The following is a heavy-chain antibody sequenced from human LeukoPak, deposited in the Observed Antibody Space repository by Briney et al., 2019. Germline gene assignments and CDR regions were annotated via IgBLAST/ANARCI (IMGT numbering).Heavy chain of an antibody. CDR1: GFTFSTYS. Sequence: GGSLRLSCAASGFTFSTYSMNWVRQAPGKGLEWVSSISSNSRYIYYADSMRGRFTISRDNAKNSLYLQMNSLKPEDTAVYYCARVAEAAAFDSWGQGTLVTVSS. V-gene: IGHV3-21*06. CDR3: ARVAEAAAFDS. D-gene: IGHD6-13*01. J-gene: IGHJ4*02. CDR2: ISSNSRYI.